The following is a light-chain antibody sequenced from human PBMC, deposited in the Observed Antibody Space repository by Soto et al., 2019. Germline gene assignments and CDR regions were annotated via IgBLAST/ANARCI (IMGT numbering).Light chain of an antibody. V-gene: IGKV3-15*01. CDR2: GAS. J-gene: IGKJ1*01. CDR3: QQFSNWPRT. Sequence: TVMTQSPATLSVSPGDRVTLSCRASQSVSSKLAWYRQKPGQAPRLLIYGASTRATGVPARFSGSGSGTEFTLNISSLQSEDFAVYYCQQFSNWPRTFGQGTKVEI. CDR1: QSVSSK.